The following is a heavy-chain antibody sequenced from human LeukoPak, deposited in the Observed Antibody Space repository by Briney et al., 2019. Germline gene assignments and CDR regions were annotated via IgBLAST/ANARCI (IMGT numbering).Heavy chain of an antibody. Sequence: SETLSLTCAVYGGSFSGYYWSWIRQPPGKGLEWIGEINHSGSTNYNPSLTSRVTISVDTSNNQFSLKLSSVTAADTAVYYCARSFPNYFDSSGYYFVWGQGTLVTVSS. CDR3: ARSFPNYFDSSGYYFV. CDR1: GGSFSGYY. CDR2: INHSGST. V-gene: IGHV4-34*01. D-gene: IGHD3-22*01. J-gene: IGHJ4*02.